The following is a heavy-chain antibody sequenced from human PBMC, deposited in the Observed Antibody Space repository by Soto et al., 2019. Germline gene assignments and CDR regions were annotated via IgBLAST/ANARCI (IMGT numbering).Heavy chain of an antibody. CDR2: ISHSGST. J-gene: IGHJ6*02. CDR1: GGSFSGSC. V-gene: IGHV4-34*01. D-gene: IGHD6-13*01. Sequence: PSETLSLTCAVYGGSFSGSCWTWVRQPPGKGLEWIGEISHSGSTNYNPSLKSRVTISVDTSKNRFSLKLSSVTAADTAVYYCATSRRAAAGTERDYYGMDVWGQGTTVTVSS. CDR3: ATSRRAAAGTERDYYGMDV.